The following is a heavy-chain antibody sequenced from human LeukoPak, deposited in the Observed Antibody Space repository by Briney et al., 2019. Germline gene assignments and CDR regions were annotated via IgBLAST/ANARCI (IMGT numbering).Heavy chain of an antibody. Sequence: GGSLRLSCAASGFTFSSYSMNWVRQAPGKGLEWVSYISSSSSTIYYADSVKGRFTISRDNAKNSLYLQMNSLRAEDTALYYCARAKINYYDSSGPRGAFDIWGQGTMVTVSS. CDR3: ARAKINYYDSSGPRGAFDI. J-gene: IGHJ3*02. V-gene: IGHV3-48*04. D-gene: IGHD3-22*01. CDR2: ISSSSSTI. CDR1: GFTFSSYS.